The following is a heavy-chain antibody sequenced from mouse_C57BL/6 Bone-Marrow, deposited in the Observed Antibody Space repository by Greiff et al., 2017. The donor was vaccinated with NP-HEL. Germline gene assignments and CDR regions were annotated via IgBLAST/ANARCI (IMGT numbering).Heavy chain of an antibody. CDR3: ARSRDGYPLAMDY. Sequence: QVQLQQPGAELVRPGSSVKLSCKASGYTFTSYWMHWVKQRPIQGLEWIGNIDPSDSETHYNQKFKDKATLTVDQSSTAAYMQLSSLTSEDSAVYYCARSRDGYPLAMDYWGQGTSVTVSS. D-gene: IGHD2-3*01. CDR2: IDPSDSET. J-gene: IGHJ4*01. V-gene: IGHV1-52*01. CDR1: GYTFTSYW.